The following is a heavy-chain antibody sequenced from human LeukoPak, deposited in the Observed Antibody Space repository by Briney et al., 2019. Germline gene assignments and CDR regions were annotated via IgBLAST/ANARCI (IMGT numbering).Heavy chain of an antibody. CDR3: ARHRKSARNYLYYYMYV. CDR1: GDSIHSVYYF. CDR2: VYFDGDT. D-gene: IGHD6-6*01. J-gene: IGHJ6*03. V-gene: IGHV4-39*01. Sequence: SETLSLTCTVSGDSIHSVYYFWGWIRQPPGKGLERIGSVYFDGDTSYSPSLKSRVIISVDTSKNHFSLNLTSVTAADTPLYYCARHRKSARNYLYYYMYVWGKGTTVTVSS.